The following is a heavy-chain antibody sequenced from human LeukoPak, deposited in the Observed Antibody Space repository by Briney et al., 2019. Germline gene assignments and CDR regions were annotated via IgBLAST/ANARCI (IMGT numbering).Heavy chain of an antibody. Sequence: PGGSLRLSCTASGFTFSSYGMSWVRQAPGKGLEWVSAISGSGGSTYYADSVKGRFTISRDNSKNTLSLQMNDLRVDDTAIYYCTRSGYRHPYHFDSWGQGTLVAVSS. D-gene: IGHD3-22*01. CDR1: GFTFSSYG. CDR2: ISGSGGST. V-gene: IGHV3-23*01. CDR3: TRSGYRHPYHFDS. J-gene: IGHJ4*02.